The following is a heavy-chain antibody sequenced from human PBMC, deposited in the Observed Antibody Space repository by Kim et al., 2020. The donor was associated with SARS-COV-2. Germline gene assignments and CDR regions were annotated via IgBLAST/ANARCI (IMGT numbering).Heavy chain of an antibody. V-gene: IGHV4-30-2*01. Sequence: NPSLKSRVTISVDRSKNQFSLKLRSVTAADTAVYYCARGYSGYDSNWFDPWGQGTLVTVSS. CDR3: ARGYSGYDSNWFDP. D-gene: IGHD5-12*01. J-gene: IGHJ5*02.